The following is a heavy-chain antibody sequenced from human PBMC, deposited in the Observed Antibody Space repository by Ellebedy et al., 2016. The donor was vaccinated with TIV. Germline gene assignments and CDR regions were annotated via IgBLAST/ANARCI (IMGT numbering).Heavy chain of an antibody. V-gene: IGHV3-30*04. Sequence: GESLKISCAASGFTFSNYAMNWVRQAPGKGLEWVAFISYDGNNKYYADSVKGRLTLSRDNSKNTLYLEMNSLRAEDTAVYYCARDRSYSPTYWGQGTLVTVSS. CDR3: ARDRSYSPTY. CDR2: ISYDGNNK. CDR1: GFTFSNYA. J-gene: IGHJ4*02. D-gene: IGHD1-26*01.